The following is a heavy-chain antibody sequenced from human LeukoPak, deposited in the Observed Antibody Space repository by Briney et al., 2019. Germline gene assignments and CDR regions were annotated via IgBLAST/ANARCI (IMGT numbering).Heavy chain of an antibody. V-gene: IGHV4-59*08. D-gene: IGHD2-15*01. CDR3: ARHVSTGGVDAFDI. CDR2: IYYSAST. CDR1: GGSISGYY. J-gene: IGHJ3*02. Sequence: SQTLSLTCTVSGGSISGYYWSWIRQPPGKALEWIAYIYYSASTNYNPSLKSRVTISVDTSKNQFSLKLSSVTAADTAVYYCARHVSTGGVDAFDIWGQGTMVTVSS.